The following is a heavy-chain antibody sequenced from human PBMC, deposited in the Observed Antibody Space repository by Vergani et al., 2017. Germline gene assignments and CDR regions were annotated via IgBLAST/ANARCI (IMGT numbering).Heavy chain of an antibody. D-gene: IGHD1-20*01. Sequence: QVQLVQSGAEVKKPGSSVKVSCKASGGTFSSYTISWVRQAPGQGLEWMGRIIPILGIANYAQKFQGRVTITAGKSTSTAYMELSSLRSEDTAVYYCARDRGNWNYSYYYGMDVWGQGTTVTVSS. J-gene: IGHJ6*02. CDR2: IIPILGIA. CDR3: ARDRGNWNYSYYYGMDV. V-gene: IGHV1-69*08. CDR1: GGTFSSYT.